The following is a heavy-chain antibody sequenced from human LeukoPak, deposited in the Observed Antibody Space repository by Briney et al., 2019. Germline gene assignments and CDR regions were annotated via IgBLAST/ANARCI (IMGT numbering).Heavy chain of an antibody. CDR1: GFTFSDYS. J-gene: IGHJ6*03. CDR3: ATSGGFVLPNAIAGNWYMDV. CDR2: ITSAGGYT. D-gene: IGHD2-2*01. Sequence: GRSLRLSCGASGFTFSDYSMNWVRQAPGKGLAWVASITSAGGYTYYADSVKGRFTISRDNAQNSLFLQMNSLRAEDTAVYFCATSGGFVLPNAIAGNWYMDVWGRGTSVTVSS. V-gene: IGHV3-21*01.